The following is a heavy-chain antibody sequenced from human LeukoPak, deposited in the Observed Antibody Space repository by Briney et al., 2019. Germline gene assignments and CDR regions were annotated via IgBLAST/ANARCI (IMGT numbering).Heavy chain of an antibody. CDR2: AGGDDTN. CDR3: AKDSWSRNGIYDAFDI. D-gene: IGHD2-8*01. CDR1: GLIFSEYA. J-gene: IGHJ3*02. Sequence: GGSLRLSCVASGLIFSEYAMNWVRQAPGKGLEWVSVAGGDDTNYYIDSAKGRFTISRDNSKNTLSLQMNNLRPEDTAVYYCAKDSWSRNGIYDAFDIWGQGTMVTVSS. V-gene: IGHV3-23*01.